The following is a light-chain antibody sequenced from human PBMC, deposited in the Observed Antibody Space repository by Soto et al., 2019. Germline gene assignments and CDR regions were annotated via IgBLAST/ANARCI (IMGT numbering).Light chain of an antibody. V-gene: IGKV3-15*01. J-gene: IGKJ2*01. CDR2: SAS. CDR1: QSISSD. Sequence: EIVMTQSPATLSVSPGERATHSCRASQSISSDLAWYQQKPGQAPRLLIYSASTRATGIPARFSGSGSETEFTLTISSLQSEDVAVYYCQQYINWSPTHTFGQGTKLEIK. CDR3: QQYINWSPTHT.